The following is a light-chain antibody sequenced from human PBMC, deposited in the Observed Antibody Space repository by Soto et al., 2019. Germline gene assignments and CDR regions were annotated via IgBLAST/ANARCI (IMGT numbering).Light chain of an antibody. CDR1: SGHSNYA. Sequence: QLVLTQSPSASASLEASVKLTCTLSSGHSNYAIAWHQQQPEKGPRFLMKLNSDGSHSKGDGIPDRFSGSSSGAERYLTISTLQSEDEADYYCQTWVTGIHIFGGGTKLTVL. CDR3: QTWVTGIHI. J-gene: IGLJ2*01. CDR2: LNSDGSH. V-gene: IGLV4-69*01.